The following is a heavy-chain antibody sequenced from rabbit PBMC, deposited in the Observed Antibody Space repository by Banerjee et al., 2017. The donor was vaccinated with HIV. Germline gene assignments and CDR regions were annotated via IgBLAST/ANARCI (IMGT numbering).Heavy chain of an antibody. V-gene: IGHV1S45*01. CDR2: INTSSGNT. D-gene: IGHD6-1*01. CDR1: GFDLSSHYW. Sequence: QEQLEESGGGLVKPEGSLTLTCKASGFDLSSHYWICWVRQGPGKGLEWIACINTSSGNTVYASWAKGRFTISKTSSTTVTLQMTSLTAADTATYFCARGGAWTGGDGAYAYAPYGMDLWGPGTLVTVS. CDR3: ARGGAWTGGDGAYAYAPYGMDL. J-gene: IGHJ6*01.